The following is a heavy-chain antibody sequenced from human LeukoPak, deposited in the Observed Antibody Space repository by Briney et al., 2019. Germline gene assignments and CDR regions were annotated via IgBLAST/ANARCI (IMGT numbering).Heavy chain of an antibody. CDR3: ARGRGGTMVRGKYGMDV. J-gene: IGHJ6*04. CDR1: GYTFTGYY. V-gene: IGHV1-2*04. Sequence: ASVKVSCKASGYTFTGYYMHWVRQALGQGLEWMGWINPNSGGTNYAQKFQGWVTMTRDTSISTAYMELSRLRSDDTAVYYCARGRGGTMVRGKYGMDVWGKGTTVTVSS. D-gene: IGHD3-10*01. CDR2: INPNSGGT.